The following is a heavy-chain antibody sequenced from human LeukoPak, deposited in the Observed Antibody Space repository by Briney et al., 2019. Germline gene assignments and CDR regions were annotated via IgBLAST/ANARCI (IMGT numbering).Heavy chain of an antibody. V-gene: IGHV4-34*01. CDR1: GGSFSGYY. D-gene: IGHD3-22*01. CDR3: ARGTYYYDSSGQGYFDY. Sequence: PSETLSLTCAVYGGSFSGYYWSWIRQPPGKGLEWIGEINHSGSTNYNPSLKSRVTISVDTSKNQFSLKLSSVTAADTAVHYCARGTYYYDSSGQGYFDYWGQGTLVTVSS. J-gene: IGHJ4*02. CDR2: INHSGST.